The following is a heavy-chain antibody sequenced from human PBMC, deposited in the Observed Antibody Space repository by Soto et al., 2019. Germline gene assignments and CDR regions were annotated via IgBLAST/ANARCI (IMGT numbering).Heavy chain of an antibody. CDR2: MWETGDKT. V-gene: IGHV3-23*01. CDR1: GFTFSNYA. D-gene: IGHD1-26*01. J-gene: IGHJ3*02. CDR3: GRDPNGHHVGAFEM. Sequence: EVQFLESGGDLVQPGGSLRLSCAASGFTFSNYAMTWVRQTAEKGLEWASSMWETGDKTAYADAVKGRFTISSDNSENTFYLLMNSLRAEDTAVYFCGRDPNGHHVGAFEMWGLGTMVTVSS.